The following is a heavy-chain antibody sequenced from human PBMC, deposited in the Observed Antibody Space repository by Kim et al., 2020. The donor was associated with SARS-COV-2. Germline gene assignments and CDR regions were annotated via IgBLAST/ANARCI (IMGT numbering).Heavy chain of an antibody. V-gene: IGHV4-59*13. D-gene: IGHD3-3*01. CDR1: GGSISSYY. J-gene: IGHJ4*02. CDR3: ARGDWSVYY. Sequence: SETLSLTCTVSGGSISSYYWTWIRQPPGKGLEWIGYIYYSGSTNYNPSLKSRVTISVDTSKNQFSLKLGSVTAADTAVYYCARGDWSVYYRGQGNLGTVS. CDR2: IYYSGST.